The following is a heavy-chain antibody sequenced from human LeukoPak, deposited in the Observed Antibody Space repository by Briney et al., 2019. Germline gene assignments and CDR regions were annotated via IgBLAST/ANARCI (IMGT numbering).Heavy chain of an antibody. D-gene: IGHD1-26*01. J-gene: IGHJ4*02. CDR1: GGSISSRSYY. Sequence: SETLSLTCTVSGGSISSRSYYWAWIRQPPGKGLEWIGSIYYSGTTYYNPSLKTRVTISVDTSKNQFSLKLNSDTAADTAVYYCASTYSGSYPYFDYWGQGTLVTVSS. CDR2: IYYSGTT. V-gene: IGHV4-39*01. CDR3: ASTYSGSYPYFDY.